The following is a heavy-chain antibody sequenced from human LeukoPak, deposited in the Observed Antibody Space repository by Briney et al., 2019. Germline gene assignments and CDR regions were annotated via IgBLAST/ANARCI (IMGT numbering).Heavy chain of an antibody. CDR1: GGSISSSSYY. D-gene: IGHD3-22*01. CDR3: ARAVLTYYYDSSGLYFDY. Sequence: SETLSLTCTVSGGSISSSSYYWGWIRQPPGKGLEWIGSIYYSGSTYYNPSLKSRVTISVDTSKNQFSLKLSSVTAADTAVYYCARAVLTYYYDSSGLYFDYWGQGTQVTVSS. V-gene: IGHV4-39*07. CDR2: IYYSGST. J-gene: IGHJ4*02.